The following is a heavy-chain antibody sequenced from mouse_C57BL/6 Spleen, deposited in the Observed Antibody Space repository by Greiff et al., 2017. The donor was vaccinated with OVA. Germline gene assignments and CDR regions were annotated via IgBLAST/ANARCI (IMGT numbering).Heavy chain of an antibody. CDR1: GYAFTNYL. V-gene: IGHV1-54*01. Sequence: QVQLKESGAELVRPGTSVKVSCKASGYAFTNYLIEWVKQRPGQGLEWIGVINPGSGGTNYNEKFKGKATLTADKSSSTAYMQLSSLTSEDSAVYFCARVTTVEAMDYWGQGTSVTVSS. CDR2: INPGSGGT. J-gene: IGHJ4*01. CDR3: ARVTTVEAMDY. D-gene: IGHD1-1*01.